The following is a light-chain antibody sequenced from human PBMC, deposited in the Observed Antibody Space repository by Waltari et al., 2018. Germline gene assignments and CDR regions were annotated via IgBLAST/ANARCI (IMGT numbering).Light chain of an antibody. J-gene: IGKJ3*01. Sequence: IQLTQSPSFVSASIGDRVTITCRASHHISSWLAWYQQKPGKAPKLLIYVASTLHSGVPSRFSGGGSGTEFTLTISSLQAEDVAVYYCQQYSSAPLTFGPGTKVDIK. V-gene: IGKV1-12*01. CDR1: HHISSW. CDR2: VAS. CDR3: QQYSSAPLT.